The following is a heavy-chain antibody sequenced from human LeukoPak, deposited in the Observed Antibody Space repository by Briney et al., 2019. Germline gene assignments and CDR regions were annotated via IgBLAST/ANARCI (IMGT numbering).Heavy chain of an antibody. CDR1: GFTFSTYA. D-gene: IGHD2-8*01. CDR2: ISDSGGST. CDR3: AKDTSIGRYCTNGVCSPFDY. J-gene: IGHJ4*02. V-gene: IGHV3-23*01. Sequence: GGSLRLSCAASGFTFSTYAMIWVRQAPGKGLEWVSAISDSGGSTYDADSVKGRFTISRDNSKNTLYLQMNSLRAEDTAVYYCAKDTSIGRYCTNGVCSPFDYWGQGTQVTVSS.